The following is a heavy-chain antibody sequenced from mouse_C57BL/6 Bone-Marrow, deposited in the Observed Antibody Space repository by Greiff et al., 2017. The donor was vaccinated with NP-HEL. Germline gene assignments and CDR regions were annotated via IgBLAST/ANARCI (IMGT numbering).Heavy chain of an antibody. Sequence: QVQLQQSGAELVKPGASVKLSCKASGYTFTSYWMHWVKQRPGQGLEWIGMIHPNSGSTNYNEKFKSKATLTVDKSSSTAYMQLSSLTSEDSAVYYCARWLRRGLDYWGQGTTLTVSS. V-gene: IGHV1-64*01. CDR3: ARWLRRGLDY. D-gene: IGHD2-2*01. J-gene: IGHJ2*01. CDR2: IHPNSGST. CDR1: GYTFTSYW.